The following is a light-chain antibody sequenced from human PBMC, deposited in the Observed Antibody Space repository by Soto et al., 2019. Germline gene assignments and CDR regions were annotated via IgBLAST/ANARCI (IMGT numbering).Light chain of an antibody. V-gene: IGKV1-27*01. CDR2: AAS. Sequence: DIQMTQSPTSLSASVGDRVTITCRASQGIRNFVAWYEQKPGKAPKLLIYAASTLQSGVSSRFSGSGSVTDFTLTIISLQTEDVATYSCQKYSSVPVFGPGTKVEIK. J-gene: IGKJ3*01. CDR3: QKYSSVPV. CDR1: QGIRNF.